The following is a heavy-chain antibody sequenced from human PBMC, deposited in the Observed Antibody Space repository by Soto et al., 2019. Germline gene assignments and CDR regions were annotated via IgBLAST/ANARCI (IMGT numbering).Heavy chain of an antibody. CDR2: IKSKTDGGSA. Sequence: GGSLRLSCAASGFTLSTFTMNWVRQPPGKGLEWVGRIKSKTDGGSADYAAPVKGRLTISRDDSKNTLYLQMNSLKTEDTAVYYCTTDSWHPSRGDIWGQGTMVTVSS. V-gene: IGHV3-15*01. CDR3: TTDSWHPSRGDI. D-gene: IGHD3-10*01. J-gene: IGHJ3*02. CDR1: GFTLSTFT.